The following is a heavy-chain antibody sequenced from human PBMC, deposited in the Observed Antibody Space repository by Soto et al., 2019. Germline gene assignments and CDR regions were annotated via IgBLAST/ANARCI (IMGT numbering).Heavy chain of an antibody. V-gene: IGHV4-31*03. Sequence: SETLSLTCTVSGGSISSGGYYWSWIRQHPGKGLEWIGYIYYGGSTHYNPSLKSRLTTSVDTSKNQFSLNLSFVTAADTAVYYCARAPSGHYQRYFDNWGQGTLVTVSS. D-gene: IGHD1-26*01. CDR2: IYYGGST. J-gene: IGHJ4*02. CDR1: GGSISSGGYY. CDR3: ARAPSGHYQRYFDN.